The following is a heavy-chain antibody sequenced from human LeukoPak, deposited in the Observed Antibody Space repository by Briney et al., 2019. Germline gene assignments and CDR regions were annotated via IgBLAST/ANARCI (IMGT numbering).Heavy chain of an antibody. J-gene: IGHJ4*02. D-gene: IGHD4-17*01. CDR3: ATTVTTGYFDY. V-gene: IGHV3-66*01. Sequence: PGGSLRLSCAASGFIVNSNYMSWVRQAPGKRLEWVSVIYSGGNTFYADSVKGRFTISRDDSKNTLNLQMNSLRVEDTAVYYCATTVTTGYFDYWGQGTLVTVSS. CDR2: IYSGGNT. CDR1: GFIVNSNY.